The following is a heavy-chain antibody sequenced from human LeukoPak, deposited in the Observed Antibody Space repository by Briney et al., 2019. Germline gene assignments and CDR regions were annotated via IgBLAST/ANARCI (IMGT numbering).Heavy chain of an antibody. CDR3: ARGRDTAMAMINIINY. D-gene: IGHD5-18*01. CDR2: INPSGGST. V-gene: IGHV1-46*03. J-gene: IGHJ4*02. Sequence: GASVKVSCKASGYTFTSYYMHWVRQAPGQGLEWMGIINPSGGSTSYAQKFQGRVTMTRDTSTSTVYMELSSLRSEDTAVYYCARGRDTAMAMINIINYWGQGTLATVSS. CDR1: GYTFTSYY.